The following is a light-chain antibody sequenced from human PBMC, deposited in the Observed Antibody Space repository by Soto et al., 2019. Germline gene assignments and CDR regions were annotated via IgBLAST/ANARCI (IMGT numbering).Light chain of an antibody. CDR1: SSNMGTNT. CDR2: VND. J-gene: IGLJ1*01. CDR3: VAWCDNLDAHV. Sequence: QSVLTQPPSASGTPGQRVTISCFGGSSNMGTNTVGWYQQLPGAAPKVLIYVNDKRPSGVPDRFSGSNSGTSASLTISGLPYEDEAEYYGVAWCDNLDAHVFGTGTKLTVL. V-gene: IGLV1-44*01.